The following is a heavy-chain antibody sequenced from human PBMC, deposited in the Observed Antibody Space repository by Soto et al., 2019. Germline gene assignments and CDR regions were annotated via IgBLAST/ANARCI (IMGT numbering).Heavy chain of an antibody. CDR2: IYYSGST. CDR1: GGSISSYY. D-gene: IGHD6-13*01. Sequence: PSETLSLTSTVSGGSISSYYWSWIRQPPGKGLEWIGYIYYSGSTNYNPSLKSRVTISVDTSKNQFSLKLSSVTAADTAVYYCAGVGGAAAGNTILYYNHDMDVWGQGTTVTGSS. J-gene: IGHJ6*02. CDR3: AGVGGAAAGNTILYYNHDMDV. V-gene: IGHV4-59*01.